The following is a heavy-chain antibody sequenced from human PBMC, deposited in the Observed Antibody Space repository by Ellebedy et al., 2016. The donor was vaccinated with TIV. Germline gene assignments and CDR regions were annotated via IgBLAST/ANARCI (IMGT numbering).Heavy chain of an antibody. D-gene: IGHD3-16*01. CDR2: INPDGSAE. Sequence: GESLKISCEVPGFIISDDWMSWVRQAPGKGLEWVAHINPDGSAEYYVDSVKGRFTISRDNAKRSLFLQMNSLRVDDTAVYYCVTWDRSYGPWGQGSLVTISS. V-gene: IGHV3-7*03. J-gene: IGHJ5*02. CDR1: GFIISDDW. CDR3: VTWDRSYGP.